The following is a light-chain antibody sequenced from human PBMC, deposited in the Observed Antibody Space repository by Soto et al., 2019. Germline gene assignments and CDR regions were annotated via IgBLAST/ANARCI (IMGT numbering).Light chain of an antibody. V-gene: IGLV2-14*01. CDR2: DVS. CDR1: SSDVGGYNY. CDR3: NSYTSSSSLYV. Sequence: QSALTQPASVSGSPGQSITIAFTGTSSDVGGYNYVSWYQQHPGKAPKFMIYDVSNRPSGVSNRFSGSESGNTASLTISGLQAEDEADYYCNSYTSSSSLYVFGTGTKVTVL. J-gene: IGLJ1*01.